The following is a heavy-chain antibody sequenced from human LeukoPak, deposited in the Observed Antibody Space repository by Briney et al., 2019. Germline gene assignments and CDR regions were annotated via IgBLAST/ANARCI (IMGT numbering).Heavy chain of an antibody. D-gene: IGHD6-19*01. CDR3: ARVVVAGYYYYYMDV. CDR1: GGSISSYY. Sequence: SETLFLTCTVSGGSISSYYWSWIRQPAGKGLEWIGRIYTSGSTNYNPSLKSRVTMSVDTSKNQFSLKLSSVTAADTAVYYCARVVVAGYYYYYMDVWGKGTTVTISS. J-gene: IGHJ6*03. V-gene: IGHV4-4*07. CDR2: IYTSGST.